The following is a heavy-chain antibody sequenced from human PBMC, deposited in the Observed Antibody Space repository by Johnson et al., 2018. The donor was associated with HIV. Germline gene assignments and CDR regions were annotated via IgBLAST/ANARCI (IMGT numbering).Heavy chain of an antibody. J-gene: IGHJ3*02. CDR3: TGSSSDAFDI. V-gene: IGHV3-23*04. CDR1: GFNFDDYA. Sequence: MQLVESGGSVVRPGGSLRLSCAASGFNFDDYAMTWVRQAPGKGLEWVSSITGSGGNTYDADSVKGRFTISRDNSKNTLYLQMNSLKTEDTAVYYCTGSSSDAFDIWGQGTMVTVSS. D-gene: IGHD6-13*01. CDR2: ITGSGGNT.